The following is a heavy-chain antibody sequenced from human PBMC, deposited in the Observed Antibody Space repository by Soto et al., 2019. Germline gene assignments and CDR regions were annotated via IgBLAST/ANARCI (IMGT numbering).Heavy chain of an antibody. CDR3: TRPTCDGGNCYFAH. V-gene: IGHV3-30-3*01. D-gene: IGHD2-21*01. CDR1: GFVFGSYA. Sequence: PGGSLRLSCAASGFVFGSYAMHWVRQAPGKGLEWVAGIMYDGNTEYYADSVKGRFTLSRDNYKNILSVQMNSMRAEDTAVYYCTRPTCDGGNCYFAHWGRGTLVTVSS. CDR2: IMYDGNTE. J-gene: IGHJ5*02.